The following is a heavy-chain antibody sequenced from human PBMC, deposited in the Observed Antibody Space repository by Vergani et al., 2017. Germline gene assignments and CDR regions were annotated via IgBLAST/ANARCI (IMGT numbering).Heavy chain of an antibody. D-gene: IGHD3-10*01. CDR3: AKDYNIIGDLHY. CDR1: GFTFNIYA. CDR2: ITYNGGHT. J-gene: IGHJ4*02. V-gene: IGHV3-23*01. Sequence: EVRLLESGGGLVQPGGSLRLSCAASGFTFNIYAMSWVRQAPGKGLEWVSTITYNGGHTYYADSVTGRFTISRDNSKNTLFLQLKTLRAEDTGVYYCAKDYNIIGDLHYWGQGTLVAVSS.